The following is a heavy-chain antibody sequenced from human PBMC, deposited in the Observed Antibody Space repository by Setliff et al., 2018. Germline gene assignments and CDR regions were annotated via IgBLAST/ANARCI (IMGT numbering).Heavy chain of an antibody. D-gene: IGHD3-16*01. CDR3: TRSRGPRVVLAADFDL. CDR1: GFRFTSFG. CDR2: ISPYSGET. J-gene: IGHJ4*02. Sequence: GASVKVSCKTSGFRFTSFGFSWVRQAPGQGLEWMGWISPYSGETNYAQKFQDRLTVTADTSSKTTYMELRSLTSDDTAVYFCTRSRGPRVVLAADFDLWGQGTLVTVSS. V-gene: IGHV1-18*01.